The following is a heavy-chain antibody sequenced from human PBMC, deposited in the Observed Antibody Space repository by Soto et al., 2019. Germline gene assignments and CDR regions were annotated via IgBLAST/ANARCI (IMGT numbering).Heavy chain of an antibody. CDR2: IIPMFGTA. CDR1: GGTFSTYA. CDR3: ASGIQLWLRRINNGYSG. Sequence: QVQLVQSGAEVKKPESSVKVSCKAPGGTFSTYAISWVRQAPGQGLEWMGGIIPMFGTANYAQRLQDRVTITADESTNTVYMELSSLRYEDTAVYFCASGIQLWLRRINNGYSGWGQGTLVTVSS. D-gene: IGHD5-18*01. J-gene: IGHJ4*02. V-gene: IGHV1-69*12.